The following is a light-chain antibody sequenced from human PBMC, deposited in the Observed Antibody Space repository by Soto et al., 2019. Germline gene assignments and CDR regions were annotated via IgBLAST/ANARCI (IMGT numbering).Light chain of an antibody. Sequence: EIVMTQSPATLSVSPGERATLSCRASQSVSSNLAWYQQKPGQAPRLLIYGASTRATGIPARFSVSGSGTEFTLTICSLQSEDFSVYYCPQYNNWPWTFGQGTKVEIK. V-gene: IGKV3-15*01. CDR1: QSVSSN. J-gene: IGKJ1*01. CDR2: GAS. CDR3: PQYNNWPWT.